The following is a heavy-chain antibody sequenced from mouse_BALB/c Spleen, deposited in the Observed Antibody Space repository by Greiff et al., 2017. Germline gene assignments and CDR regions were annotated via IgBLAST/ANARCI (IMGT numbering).Heavy chain of an antibody. CDR2: IYPGDGDT. CDR1: GYTFTSYW. CDR3: ARWGLTVPFDY. D-gene: IGHD4-1*01. Sequence: VKLQESGAELARPGASVKLSCKASGYTFTSYWMQWVKQRPGQGLEWIGAIYPGDGDTRYTQKFKGKATLTADKSSSTAYMQLSSLASEDSAVYYCARWGLTVPFDYWGQGTTLTVSS. J-gene: IGHJ2*01. V-gene: IGHV1-87*01.